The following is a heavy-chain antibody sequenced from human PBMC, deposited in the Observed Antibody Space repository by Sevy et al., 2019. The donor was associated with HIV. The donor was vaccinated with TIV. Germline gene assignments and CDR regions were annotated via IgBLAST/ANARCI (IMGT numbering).Heavy chain of an antibody. CDR2: VYTTGTT. CDR3: ARDAGFYDRSGYYGIFDY. J-gene: IGHJ4*02. D-gene: IGHD3-22*01. Sequence: SETLSLTCTVSGGSISNFHWSWIRQPAGKGLEWIGRVYTTGTTDYNASLKGRVTMSVDTSKNQFSLKLTSVTAADTAVYFCARDAGFYDRSGYYGIFDYWGRGTLVTVSS. CDR1: GGSISNFH. V-gene: IGHV4-4*07.